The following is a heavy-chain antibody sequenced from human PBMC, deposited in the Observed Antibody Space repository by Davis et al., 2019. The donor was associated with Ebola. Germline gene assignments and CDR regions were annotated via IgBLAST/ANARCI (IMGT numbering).Heavy chain of an antibody. CDR2: ISSSGSTI. V-gene: IGHV3-11*01. CDR3: AGGKGAVAGRYYYYGMDV. CDR1: GFTFRDYY. J-gene: IGHJ6*04. D-gene: IGHD6-19*01. Sequence: GESLKISRAASGFTFRDYYMSWIRPAPGQGLEWVSYISSSGSTIYYADSVKGRFTISRDNAKNSLSLQMNSLRAEDTAVYYCAGGKGAVAGRYYYYGMDVWGKGATVTVSS.